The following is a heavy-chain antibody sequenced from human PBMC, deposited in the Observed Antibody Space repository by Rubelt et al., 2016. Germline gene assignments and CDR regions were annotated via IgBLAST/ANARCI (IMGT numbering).Heavy chain of an antibody. J-gene: IGHJ5*02. Sequence: QVQLQQWGAGLLKPSETLSLTCAVYGGSFSGYYWSWIRQPPGKGLEWIGEINHSGSTNYNPSRNSRGTRAGDTSKNQCALKRRSGTAGETAVYYCARRGGVAETGWFDHWGQGTLGSVAS. D-gene: IGHD6-19*01. CDR3: ARRGGVAETGWFDH. CDR1: GGSFSGYY. CDR2: INHSGST. V-gene: IGHV4-34*01.